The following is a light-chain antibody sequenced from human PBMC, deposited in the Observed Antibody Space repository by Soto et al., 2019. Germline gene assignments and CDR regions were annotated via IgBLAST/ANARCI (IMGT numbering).Light chain of an antibody. Sequence: DIQMTQSPSTLSASVGDRVTITCRASQSISSWLAWYQQKPGKAPKLLIYKASSSESGVPSRLSGSGSGTEFTLTISSLQPDDFATYYCQQYDNAWTFGQGTKVDIK. J-gene: IGKJ1*01. CDR2: KAS. V-gene: IGKV1-5*03. CDR1: QSISSW. CDR3: QQYDNAWT.